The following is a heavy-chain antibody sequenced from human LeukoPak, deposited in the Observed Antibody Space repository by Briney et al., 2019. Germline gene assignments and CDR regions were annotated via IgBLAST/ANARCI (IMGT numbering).Heavy chain of an antibody. CDR1: GGSISSYY. J-gene: IGHJ6*03. CDR2: IYYSGST. CDR3: ASGTSYYNYMDV. V-gene: IGHV4-59*01. Sequence: PSETLSLTCTVSGGSISSYYWSWIRQPPGKGLEWIGYIYYSGSTNYNPSLKSRVTISVDTSKNQFSLKLSSVTAADTAVYYCASGTSYYNYMDVWGKGTTVTVSS.